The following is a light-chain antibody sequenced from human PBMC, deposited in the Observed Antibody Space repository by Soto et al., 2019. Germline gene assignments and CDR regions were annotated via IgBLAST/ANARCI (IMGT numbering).Light chain of an antibody. Sequence: QSALTQPASVSGSPGQSITISCTGTSSDVGGYNYVSWYQQHPGKAPKLMIYEVSNRPSGVSNRFSGSKSGNTASLTISGLQPEDEADYYCSSYTSSSIWVFGAGTKVTVL. V-gene: IGLV2-14*01. J-gene: IGLJ1*01. CDR1: SSDVGGYNY. CDR2: EVS. CDR3: SSYTSSSIWV.